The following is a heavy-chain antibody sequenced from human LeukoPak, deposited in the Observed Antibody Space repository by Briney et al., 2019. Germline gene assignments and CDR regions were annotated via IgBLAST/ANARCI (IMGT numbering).Heavy chain of an antibody. CDR2: ISAYNDNT. CDR3: ARDVATYYDFWSGYWYFDL. CDR1: GYTFTSYG. Sequence: GASVKVSCKASGYTFTSYGIIWVRQAPGQGLEWMGWISAYNDNTNYAQKLQGRVTMTTNTSTSTAYMELRSLRSDDTAVYYCARDVATYYDFWSGYWYFDLWGRGTLVTVSS. J-gene: IGHJ2*01. V-gene: IGHV1-18*01. D-gene: IGHD3-3*01.